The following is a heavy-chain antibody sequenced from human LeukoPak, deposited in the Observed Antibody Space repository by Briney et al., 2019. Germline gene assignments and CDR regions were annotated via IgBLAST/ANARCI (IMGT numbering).Heavy chain of an antibody. CDR3: VRGYHSFDL. Sequence: GGSLRLSCAASGFIFSDHYMDWVRQAPGKGLEWVGRSTIKATSYTTKYAASVQGRFTILRDESKSSLFLQMNSLKAEDTAVYYCVRGYHSFDLWGQGTLVTVSS. CDR1: GFIFSDHY. J-gene: IGHJ4*02. V-gene: IGHV3-72*01. D-gene: IGHD2-2*01. CDR2: STIKATSYTT.